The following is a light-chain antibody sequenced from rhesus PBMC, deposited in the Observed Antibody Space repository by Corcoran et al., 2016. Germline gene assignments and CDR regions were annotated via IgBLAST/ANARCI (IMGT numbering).Light chain of an antibody. CDR3: QQHKSYPLT. V-gene: IGKV1S14*01. Sequence: DIQMTQSPSSLSASVGDTVTITCRASQGISNYLAWYQQKPGKAPKPLIYSASNLESGGPSRFRGSGSGTDFSPTTSRLQPEEFALYYCQQHKSYPLTFGGGTKVEIK. CDR1: QGISNY. J-gene: IGKJ4*01. CDR2: SAS.